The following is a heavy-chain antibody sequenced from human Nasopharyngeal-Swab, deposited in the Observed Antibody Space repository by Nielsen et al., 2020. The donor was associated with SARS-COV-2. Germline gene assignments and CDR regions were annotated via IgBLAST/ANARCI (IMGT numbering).Heavy chain of an antibody. D-gene: IGHD6-19*01. V-gene: IGHV4-39*07. CDR2: IYYSGST. J-gene: IGHJ4*02. CDR3: ARRWGYSSGPANY. CDR1: GGSISSSSYY. Sequence: SETLSLTCTVSGGSISSSSYYWGWIRQPPGKGLEWIGSIYYSGSTYYNPSLKSRVTISVDTSKNQFSLKLSSVTAADTAVYYCARRWGYSSGPANYWGQGTLVTVSS.